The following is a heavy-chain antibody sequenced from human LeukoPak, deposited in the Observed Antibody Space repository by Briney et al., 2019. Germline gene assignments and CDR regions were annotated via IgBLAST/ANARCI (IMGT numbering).Heavy chain of an antibody. J-gene: IGHJ4*02. CDR2: ISYDGSNK. D-gene: IGHD6-19*01. CDR3: AKDSGYSSGWPRYFDY. V-gene: IGHV3-30-3*01. Sequence: GGSLRLSCAASGFTFSSYAMHWVRQAPGKGLEWVAVISYDGSNKYYADSVKGRFTISRDNSKNTLYLQMNSLRAEDTAVYYCAKDSGYSSGWPRYFDYWGQGTLVTVSS. CDR1: GFTFSSYA.